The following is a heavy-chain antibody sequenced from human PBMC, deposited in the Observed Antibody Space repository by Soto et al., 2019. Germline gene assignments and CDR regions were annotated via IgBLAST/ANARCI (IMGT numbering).Heavy chain of an antibody. CDR2: IIPMSGRP. CDR1: GGTFNSYS. J-gene: IGHJ2*01. V-gene: IGHV1-69*06. CDR3: TR. Sequence: QVQLVQSGAEVKTPGSSVKVSCKASGGTFNSYSIDWVRQAPGQGFEWMGGIIPMSGRPNYAQRFQGRVTFSADKSTNTVYMEVNSXXXEXTXXYYCTRRGR.